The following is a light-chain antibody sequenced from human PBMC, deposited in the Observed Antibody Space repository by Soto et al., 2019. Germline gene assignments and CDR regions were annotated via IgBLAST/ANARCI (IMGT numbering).Light chain of an antibody. V-gene: IGKV1-5*03. J-gene: IGKJ1*01. CDR3: QQYNSYRT. CDR2: KAS. CDR1: QSISSW. Sequence: DIQMTQSPSTLSASVADRVTITCRASQSISSWLAWYQQKPGKAPKLLIYKASNLESGVPSRFSGSGSGTEFTLTISSLQPDDFATYYCQQYNSYRTFGQGTKVEIK.